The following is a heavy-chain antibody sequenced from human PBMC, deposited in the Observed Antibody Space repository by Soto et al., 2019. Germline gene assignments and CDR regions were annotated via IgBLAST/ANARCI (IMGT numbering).Heavy chain of an antibody. J-gene: IGHJ4*02. Sequence: SLRLSCAASGFTFSSYGMHWVRQAPGKGLEWVAVIWYDGSNKYYADSVKGRFTISRDNSKNTLYLQMKSLRAEDTAVYYCGRDRVVAGIGEVDYWGQGTLVTVSS. CDR1: GFTFSSYG. CDR3: GRDRVVAGIGEVDY. V-gene: IGHV3-33*01. D-gene: IGHD6-19*01. CDR2: IWYDGSNK.